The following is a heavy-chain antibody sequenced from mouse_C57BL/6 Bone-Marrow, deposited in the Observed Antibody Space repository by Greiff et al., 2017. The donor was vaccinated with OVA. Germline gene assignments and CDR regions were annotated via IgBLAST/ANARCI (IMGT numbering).Heavy chain of an antibody. Sequence: VQLQQSGAELARPGASVKLSCKASGYTFTSYGISWVKQRTGQGLEWIGEIYPRSGNTYYTEKFKGKATLTADKSSSTAYMELRSLTSEDSAVYFCARSDYYYGSSPFAYWGQGTLVTVSA. V-gene: IGHV1-81*01. J-gene: IGHJ3*01. CDR2: IYPRSGNT. D-gene: IGHD1-1*01. CDR1: GYTFTSYG. CDR3: ARSDYYYGSSPFAY.